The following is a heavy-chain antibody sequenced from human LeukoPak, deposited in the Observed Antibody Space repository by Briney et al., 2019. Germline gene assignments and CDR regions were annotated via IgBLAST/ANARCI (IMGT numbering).Heavy chain of an antibody. J-gene: IGHJ4*02. V-gene: IGHV1-2*02. CDR3: ARGAHYHDSSEGYDY. CDR2: INPNSGGT. CDR1: GYTFTGYY. D-gene: IGHD3-22*01. Sequence: ASVTVSCKASGYTFTGYYMHWVRQAPGQGLEWMGWINPNSGGTNYAHKFQGRVTMTRDTSISTAYMELSRLRSDDTALYYCARGAHYHDSSEGYDYWGQGTLVTVSS.